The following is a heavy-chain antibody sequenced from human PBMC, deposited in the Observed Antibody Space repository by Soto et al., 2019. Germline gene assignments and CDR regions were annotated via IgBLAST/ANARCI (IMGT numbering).Heavy chain of an antibody. V-gene: IGHV3-23*01. D-gene: IGHD3-22*01. CDR3: AKDRYLDHDSRGYLFDN. J-gene: IGHJ4*02. CDR1: GFTFNIYA. Sequence: EVQLLESGGDLIQPGGSLRLSCAASGFTFNIYAMTWVRQAPGKGLEWVSAISRYGDITYYADSVEGRFSISRDNSENTLYLKMNSLRAEDTAVYYCAKDRYLDHDSRGYLFDNWGQGTLVTVSS. CDR2: ISRYGDIT.